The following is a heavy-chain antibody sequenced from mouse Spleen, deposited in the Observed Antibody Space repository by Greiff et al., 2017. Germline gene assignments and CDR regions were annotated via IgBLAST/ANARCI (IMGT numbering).Heavy chain of an antibody. Sequence: QVQLQQPGAELVMPGASVKLSCKASGYTFTSYWMHWVKQRPGQGLEWIGEIDPSDSYTNYNQKFKGKATLTVDKSSSTAYMQLSSLTSEDSAVYYCARGYDGYYDYFDYWGQGTTLTVSS. D-gene: IGHD2-3*01. J-gene: IGHJ2*01. CDR1: GYTFTSYW. V-gene: IGHV1-69*01. CDR2: IDPSDSYT. CDR3: ARGYDGYYDYFDY.